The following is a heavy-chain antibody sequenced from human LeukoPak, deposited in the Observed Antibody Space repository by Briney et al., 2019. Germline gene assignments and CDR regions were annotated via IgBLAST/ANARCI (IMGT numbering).Heavy chain of an antibody. CDR3: VRDGYFDL. J-gene: IGHJ2*01. Sequence: PSETLSLTCAVYGGSFSGYYWSWIRQPPGKGLEWIGYINYSGSTKYNPSLKSRVTISADTSKNQFSLKLSSVTAADTAVYYCVRDGYFDLWGRGTLVTVSS. CDR1: GGSFSGYY. CDR2: INYSGST. V-gene: IGHV4-59*01.